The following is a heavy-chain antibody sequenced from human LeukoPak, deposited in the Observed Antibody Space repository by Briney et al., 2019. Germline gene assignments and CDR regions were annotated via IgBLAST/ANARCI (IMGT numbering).Heavy chain of an antibody. Sequence: SETLSLTCAVYGGSFSGYYWSWIRQPPGKGLEWIGSIHYSVYTYYNPSLKSRVTISVDTSKNQCSLRLSSVTAADTAVYYCARLRGATVAHNWFDPWGQGTLVTVSS. D-gene: IGHD6-19*01. CDR1: GGSFSGYY. V-gene: IGHV4-34*01. CDR3: ARLRGATVAHNWFDP. CDR2: IHYSVYT. J-gene: IGHJ5*02.